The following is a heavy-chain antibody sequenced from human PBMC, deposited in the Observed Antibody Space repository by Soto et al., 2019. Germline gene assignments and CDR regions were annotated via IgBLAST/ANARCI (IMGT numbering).Heavy chain of an antibody. Sequence: EVQLLESGGGLVQPGGSLRLSCAATGFTFSSYAMSWVRQAPEKGLEWVSAISGSGGSTYYADSVKGRFTISRDNSKNTVYLQLNSLRADDTAVYYCAKDPLLSSSWYSNFDYWGRGTLVTVSS. D-gene: IGHD6-13*01. CDR3: AKDPLLSSSWYSNFDY. CDR1: GFTFSSYA. CDR2: ISGSGGST. J-gene: IGHJ4*02. V-gene: IGHV3-23*01.